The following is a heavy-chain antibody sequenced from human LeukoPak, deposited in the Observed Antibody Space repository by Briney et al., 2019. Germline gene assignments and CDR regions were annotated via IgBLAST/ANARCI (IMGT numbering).Heavy chain of an antibody. J-gene: IGHJ4*02. CDR1: GFTFSTYW. V-gene: IGHV3-74*01. CDR2: IKSDGST. Sequence: GGSLRLSSAASGFTFSTYWMHWVRQAPGKGLVWVSRIKSDGSTSYADSVKGRFTISRDNAKNTMYLQMKSLRAEDTAVYYCARDRDWGLTYWGQGTLVTVSS. D-gene: IGHD3/OR15-3a*01. CDR3: ARDRDWGLTY.